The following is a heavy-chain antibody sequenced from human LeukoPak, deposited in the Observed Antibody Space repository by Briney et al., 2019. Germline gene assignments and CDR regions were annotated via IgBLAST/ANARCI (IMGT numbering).Heavy chain of an antibody. D-gene: IGHD6-19*01. CDR3: ARDFAGYSSGWYGFGY. Sequence: NPGESLKISCKGSGYSFTSYWIGWVRQMPGKGLEWVGIIYPGDSDTRYSPSFQGQVTIAADNSISTAYLQWSSLKASDTAMYYCARDFAGYSSGWYGFGYWGQGTLVTVSS. CDR2: IYPGDSDT. V-gene: IGHV5-51*01. CDR1: GYSFTSYW. J-gene: IGHJ4*02.